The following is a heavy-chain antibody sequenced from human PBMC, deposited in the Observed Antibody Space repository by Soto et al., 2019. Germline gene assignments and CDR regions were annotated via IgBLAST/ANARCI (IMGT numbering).Heavy chain of an antibody. CDR3: ARTLSGYSNFDY. D-gene: IGHD5-12*01. V-gene: IGHV1-69*02. CDR1: GGTFSSYT. J-gene: IGHJ4*02. Sequence: QVQLVQSGAEVKKPGSSVKVSCKASGGTFSSYTISWVRQAPGQGLEWMGRIIPILGIANYAQKFQGRVTITADKSTSTAYMELSSLRSEDTAVYYCARTLSGYSNFDYWGQETLVTVSS. CDR2: IIPILGIA.